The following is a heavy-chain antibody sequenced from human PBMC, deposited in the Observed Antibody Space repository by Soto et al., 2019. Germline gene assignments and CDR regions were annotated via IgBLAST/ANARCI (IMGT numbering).Heavy chain of an antibody. V-gene: IGHV3-33*01. J-gene: IGHJ6*02. CDR1: GFIFNRYG. Sequence: QVQLVESGGGVVQPGRSLRLSCAASGFIFNRYGMHWVRQVPGKGLEWVADIWYDGSNKNYADSVKGRFTISRDNSKNLLSMQMNSMRAEDTAVYYLARGPGRPPVRNYDMDVWCQGTTVTVSS. CDR3: ARGPGRPPVRNYDMDV. CDR2: IWYDGSNK. D-gene: IGHD3-16*02.